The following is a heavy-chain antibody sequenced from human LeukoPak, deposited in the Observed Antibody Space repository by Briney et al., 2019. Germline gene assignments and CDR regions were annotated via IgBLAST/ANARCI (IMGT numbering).Heavy chain of an antibody. CDR1: GFTFIDYW. D-gene: IGHD3-10*01. V-gene: IGHV3-74*01. CDR2: INTDGSIT. CDR3: ARDRGPRTGFMVREAYDY. Sequence: GSLRLSCAASGFTFIDYWIHWVRQAPGKGLVWVSRINTDGSITNYADSVKGRFSISRDNAKNTLYLQMSSLRAEDTAVYYCARDRGPRTGFMVREAYDYWGQGTLVTVSS. J-gene: IGHJ4*02.